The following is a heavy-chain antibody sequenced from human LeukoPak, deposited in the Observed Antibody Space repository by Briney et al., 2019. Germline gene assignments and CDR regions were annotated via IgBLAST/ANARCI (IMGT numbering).Heavy chain of an antibody. V-gene: IGHV4-59*08. CDR3: ASSEYSSSSPPFDY. Sequence: SETLSLTCTVPGGSISSYYWSWIRQPPGKGLEWIGYIYYSGSTNYNPSLKSRVTISVDTSKNQFSLKLSSVTAADTAVYYCASSEYSSSSPPFDYWGQGTLVTVSS. CDR2: IYYSGST. D-gene: IGHD6-6*01. CDR1: GGSISSYY. J-gene: IGHJ4*02.